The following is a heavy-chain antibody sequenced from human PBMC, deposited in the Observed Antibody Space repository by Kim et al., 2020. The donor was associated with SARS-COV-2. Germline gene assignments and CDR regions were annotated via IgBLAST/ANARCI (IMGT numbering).Heavy chain of an antibody. CDR1: GFSFSTYG. Sequence: GGSLRLSCAASGFSFSTYGMHWVRQSPGKGLEWVAVVSFDGRKKYYVDSVRGRFTISRDNSKNTLYLQMNSLRIEDTAVYYCAKSCSGSYFGYDYWGQGNLVPVS. D-gene: IGHD1-26*01. CDR3: AKSCSGSYFGYDY. J-gene: IGHJ4*02. V-gene: IGHV3-30*18. CDR2: VSFDGRKK.